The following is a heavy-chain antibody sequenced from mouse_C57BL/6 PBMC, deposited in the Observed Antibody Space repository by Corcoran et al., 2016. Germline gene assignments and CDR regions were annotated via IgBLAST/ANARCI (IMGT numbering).Heavy chain of an antibody. J-gene: IGHJ2*01. CDR2: INPNNGGT. Sequence: EVQLQQSGPELVKPGASVKIPCKASGYTFTDYNMDWVKQSHGKSLEWIGDINPNNGGTIYNQKFKGKATLTVDKSSSTAYMELRSLTSEDTAVYYCARCDYYGSSYDYFDYWGQGTTLTVSS. CDR3: ARCDYYGSSYDYFDY. CDR1: GYTFTDYN. D-gene: IGHD1-1*01. V-gene: IGHV1-18*01.